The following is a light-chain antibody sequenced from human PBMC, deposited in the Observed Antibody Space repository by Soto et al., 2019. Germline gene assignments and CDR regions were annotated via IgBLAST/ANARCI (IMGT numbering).Light chain of an antibody. J-gene: IGKJ2*01. CDR1: QSVSSN. V-gene: IGKV3-15*01. Sequence: EIVMTQSPATLSVSPGERATLSCRASQSVSSNLAWYQQKPGQAPRLLIYGASTRATGIPARFSGSGSGTEFTLSISSLQFEDFAVYYCQQYNNWPRGTVGQGTKVDIK. CDR3: QQYNNWPRGT. CDR2: GAS.